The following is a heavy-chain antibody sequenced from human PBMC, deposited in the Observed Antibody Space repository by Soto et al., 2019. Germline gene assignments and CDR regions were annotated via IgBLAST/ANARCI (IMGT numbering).Heavy chain of an antibody. D-gene: IGHD3-16*01. CDR2: VTATAESA. CDR3: ARGRSYDSPKDL. V-gene: IGHV3-23*01. CDR1: GFNFDAYA. J-gene: IGHJ5*02. Sequence: GGSLRLSCTPFGFNFDAYAMSSVRQAPGKGLEWVSAVTATAESAYYTDSVRGRFIITRDNSDNMLYLQMSSLRVGDTAIYFCARGRSYDSPKDLWGRGTQVTVSS.